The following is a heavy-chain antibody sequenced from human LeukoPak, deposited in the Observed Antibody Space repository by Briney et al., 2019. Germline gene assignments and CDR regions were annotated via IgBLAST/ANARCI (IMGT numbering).Heavy chain of an antibody. CDR3: ARVKGSGYRNSIDY. D-gene: IGHD3-3*01. CDR2: VNWNGGST. J-gene: IGHJ4*02. CDR1: GFTFDDYA. V-gene: IGHV3-20*04. Sequence: GGSLRLSCAASGFTFDDYAMNWVRQAPGKGLEWVSGVNWNGGSTYYRDSVMGRFTISRDNAKNSLYLQMNSLRAEDTALYYCARVKGSGYRNSIDYWGQGTLVTVSS.